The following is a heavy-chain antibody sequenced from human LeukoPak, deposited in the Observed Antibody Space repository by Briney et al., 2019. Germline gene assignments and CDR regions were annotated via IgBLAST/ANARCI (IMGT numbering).Heavy chain of an antibody. CDR2: INPNSGGT. Sequence: GASVKVSCKASGYTFTGYYMHWVRQAPGQGLGWMGRINPNSGGTNYAQKFQGRVTMTRDTSISTAYMELSRLRSDDTAVYYCARKGYGGANMDVWGKGTTVTVSS. J-gene: IGHJ6*03. V-gene: IGHV1-2*06. CDR3: ARKGYGGANMDV. CDR1: GYTFTGYY. D-gene: IGHD2-21*01.